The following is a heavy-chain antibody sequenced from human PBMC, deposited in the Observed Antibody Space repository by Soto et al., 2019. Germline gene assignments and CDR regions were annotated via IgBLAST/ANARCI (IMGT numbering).Heavy chain of an antibody. CDR1: GYTFTSYG. J-gene: IGHJ4*02. CDR3: ARDSPPVDY. CDR2: ISAYNGNT. V-gene: IGHV1-18*01. Sequence: ASVKVSCKASGYTFTSYGVSWVRQAPGQGLEWMGWISAYNGNTKYAQKLQGRVTMTTDTSTNTAYMDLRSLRSDDTAVYYCARDSPPVDYWAQGTLVTVSS.